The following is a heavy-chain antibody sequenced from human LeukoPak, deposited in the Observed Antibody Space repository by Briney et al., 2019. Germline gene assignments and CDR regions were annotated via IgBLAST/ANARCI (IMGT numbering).Heavy chain of an antibody. CDR2: IIPIFGTA. CDR3: ARVEAVAAAFDY. V-gene: IGHV1-69*06. D-gene: IGHD6-19*01. CDR1: GGTFSSYA. J-gene: IGHJ4*02. Sequence: ASVKVSCKASGGTFSSYAISWVRQAPGQGLEWMGGIIPIFGTAIYAQKFQGRVTITADKSTSTAYMELSSLRSEDTAVYYCARVEAVAAAFDYWGQGTLVTVSS.